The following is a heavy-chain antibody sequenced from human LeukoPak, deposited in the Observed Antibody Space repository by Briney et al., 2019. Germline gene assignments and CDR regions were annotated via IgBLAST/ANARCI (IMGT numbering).Heavy chain of an antibody. D-gene: IGHD2-2*01. CDR2: INPNSGGT. J-gene: IGHJ3*02. CDR1: GYTFTGYY. CDR3: ARGGSSTTNDAFDI. V-gene: IGHV1-2*04. Sequence: ASVKVSCKASGYTFTGYYMHWVRQAPGQGLEWMGWINPNSGGTNYAQKFQGWVTMTRDTSISTAYMELSRLRSDDTAVYYCARGGSSTTNDAFDIWGQGTMVTVPS.